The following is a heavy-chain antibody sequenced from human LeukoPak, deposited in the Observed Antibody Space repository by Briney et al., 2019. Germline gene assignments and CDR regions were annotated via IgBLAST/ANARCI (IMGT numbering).Heavy chain of an antibody. Sequence: EASVKVSCKASGGTFSSYAISWVRQAPGQGLEWMGGIIPIFGTANYAQKFQGRVTITTDESTSTAYMELSSLRSEDTAVYYCARGWDSSSTTQRCYYYYMDVWGKGTTVTVSS. CDR2: IIPIFGTA. CDR1: GGTFSSYA. CDR3: ARGWDSSSTTQRCYYYYMDV. J-gene: IGHJ6*03. V-gene: IGHV1-69*05. D-gene: IGHD2-2*01.